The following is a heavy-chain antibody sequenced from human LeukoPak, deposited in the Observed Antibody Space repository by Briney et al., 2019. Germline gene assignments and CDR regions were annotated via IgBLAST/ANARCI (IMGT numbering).Heavy chain of an antibody. Sequence: GRSLRLSWAASGFTFSSYGMHWVSQAPGKGLEWVAVISYDGSNKYYADSVKGRFTISRDNSKNTLYLQMNSLRAEDTAVYYCASITPLDYWGQGTLVTVSS. J-gene: IGHJ4*02. D-gene: IGHD3-3*01. CDR2: ISYDGSNK. CDR1: GFTFSSYG. CDR3: ASITPLDY. V-gene: IGHV3-30*03.